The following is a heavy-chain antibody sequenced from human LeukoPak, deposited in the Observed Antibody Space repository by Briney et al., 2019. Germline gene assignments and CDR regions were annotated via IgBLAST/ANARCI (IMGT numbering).Heavy chain of an antibody. Sequence: PGGSLRLSSAASGFTLSNYAMSWVRQAPGKGLEWVSGISGGGGSTYYADSVTGRITISRDSSKQTLHLQMNSLRAEDTAVYFCAKDRSGAVGGNKVGFRYWGQGILVTVSS. CDR3: AKDRSGAVGGNKVGFRY. CDR2: ISGGGGST. J-gene: IGHJ4*02. CDR1: GFTLSNYA. D-gene: IGHD4-23*01. V-gene: IGHV3-23*01.